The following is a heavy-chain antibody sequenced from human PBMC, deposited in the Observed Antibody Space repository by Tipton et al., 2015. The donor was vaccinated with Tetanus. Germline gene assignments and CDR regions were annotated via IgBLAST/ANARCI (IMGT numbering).Heavy chain of an antibody. CDR2: IYYSGST. Sequence: TLSLTCTVSGDSISSGTYYWSWIRQHPGKGLEWIGYIYYSGSTYYNPSLKSRVTISVDTSKNQFSLKLSSVTAADTAVYYCARVYCSGGSCYDGWGDWGQGTLVTVSS. CDR1: GDSISSGTYY. J-gene: IGHJ4*02. D-gene: IGHD2-15*01. CDR3: ARVYCSGGSCYDGWGD. V-gene: IGHV4-31*03.